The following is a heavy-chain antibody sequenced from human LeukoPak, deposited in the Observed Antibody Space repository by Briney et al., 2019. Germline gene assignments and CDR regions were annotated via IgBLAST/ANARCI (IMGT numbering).Heavy chain of an antibody. Sequence: PGGSLRLSCAASGFTFSSYSMNWVRQAPGKGLEWVSSISSSSSYIYYADSVKGRFTISRDNAKNSLYLQMNGLRAEDTAVYYCARVLSTNNYYFDYWGQGTLVTVSS. J-gene: IGHJ4*02. CDR2: ISSSSSYI. CDR3: ARVLSTNNYYFDY. V-gene: IGHV3-21*04. CDR1: GFTFSSYS. D-gene: IGHD5-24*01.